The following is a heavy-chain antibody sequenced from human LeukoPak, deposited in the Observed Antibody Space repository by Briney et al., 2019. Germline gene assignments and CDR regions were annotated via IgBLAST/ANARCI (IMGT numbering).Heavy chain of an antibody. D-gene: IGHD3-10*01. J-gene: IGHJ5*02. V-gene: IGHV4-4*02. Sequence: PSETLSLTCAVSGGSITSNNWWSWVRQPPGRGLEWIGEIYHSGSTNYSPSLKSRVTISVDKSKNHFSLKLSSVTAADTGVYYCARVGTTVRGNHNWFDPWGQGTLVTVSS. CDR2: IYHSGST. CDR3: ARVGTTVRGNHNWFDP. CDR1: GGSITSNNW.